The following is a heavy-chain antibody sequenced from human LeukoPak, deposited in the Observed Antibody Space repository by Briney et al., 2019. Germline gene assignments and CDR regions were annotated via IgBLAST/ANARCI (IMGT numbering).Heavy chain of an antibody. J-gene: IGHJ6*02. V-gene: IGHV3-9*01. D-gene: IGHD6-13*01. Sequence: GGSLRLSCEASGFSFDDYAMHWVRQAPGKGLEWVAGISRNSYNIAYGDSVKGRFTISRDNAKNSLYLQMNSLRAEDTAVYYCARLGSYSSSWRIHYYYYGMDVWGQGTTVTVSS. CDR1: GFSFDDYA. CDR3: ARLGSYSSSWRIHYYYYGMDV. CDR2: ISRNSYNI.